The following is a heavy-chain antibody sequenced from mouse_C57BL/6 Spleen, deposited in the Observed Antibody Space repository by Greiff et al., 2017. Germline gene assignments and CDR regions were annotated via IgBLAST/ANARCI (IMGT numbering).Heavy chain of an antibody. J-gene: IGHJ2*01. CDR3: ARKRAVPPFDY. CDR1: GYTFTSYW. D-gene: IGHD1-1*01. V-gene: IGHV1-50*01. Sequence: VQLQQSGAELVKPGASVKLSCKASGYTFTSYWMQWVKQRPGQGLEWIGEIDPSDSYTNYTQKFKGKATLTVDTSSSTAYMQLSSLTSEDSAVYYCARKRAVPPFDYWGQGTTLTVSS. CDR2: IDPSDSYT.